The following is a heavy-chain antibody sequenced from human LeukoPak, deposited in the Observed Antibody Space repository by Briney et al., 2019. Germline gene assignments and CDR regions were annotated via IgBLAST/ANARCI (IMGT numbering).Heavy chain of an antibody. J-gene: IGHJ6*03. Sequence: ASVKVSCKASGYTFTSYGISWVRQAPGQGLEWMGWISAYNGNTNYAQKLQGRVTMTTDTSTSTAYMELRSLRSDDTAVYYCARDRGSDSSSFWGLYYYYYMDVWGKGTTVTVSS. CDR1: GYTFTSYG. D-gene: IGHD6-13*01. CDR2: ISAYNGNT. V-gene: IGHV1-18*01. CDR3: ARDRGSDSSSFWGLYYYYYMDV.